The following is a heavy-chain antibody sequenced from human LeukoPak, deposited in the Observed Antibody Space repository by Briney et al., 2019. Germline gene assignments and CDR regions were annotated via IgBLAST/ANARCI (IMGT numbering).Heavy chain of an antibody. Sequence: SGGSLRLSCAASGFTLSSYWMSWVRQAPGKGLEWVAVISYDGSNKYYADSVEGRFTISRDNSKNTLYLQMNSLRAEDTAVYYCAKSSDYYGSGSYYNPPFYYYGMDVWGQGTTVTVSS. CDR1: GFTLSSYW. J-gene: IGHJ6*02. V-gene: IGHV3-30-3*02. D-gene: IGHD3-10*01. CDR2: ISYDGSNK. CDR3: AKSSDYYGSGSYYNPPFYYYGMDV.